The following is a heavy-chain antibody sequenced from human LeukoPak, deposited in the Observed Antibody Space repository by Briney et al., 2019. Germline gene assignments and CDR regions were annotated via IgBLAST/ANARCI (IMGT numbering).Heavy chain of an antibody. D-gene: IGHD3-9*01. CDR3: ARRQTYYDILTGNFDY. Sequence: SETLSLTCAVYGGSFSGYYWSWIRQPPGKGLEWIGEINHSGSTNYNPSLKSRVTISVDTSKNQFSLKLSSVTAADTAVYYCARRQTYYDILTGNFDYWGQGTLVTVSS. V-gene: IGHV4-34*01. CDR1: GGSFSGYY. J-gene: IGHJ4*02. CDR2: INHSGST.